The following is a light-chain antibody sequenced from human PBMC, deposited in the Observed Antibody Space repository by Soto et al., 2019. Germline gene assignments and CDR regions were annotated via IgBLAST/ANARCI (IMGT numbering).Light chain of an antibody. CDR2: AAS. J-gene: IGKJ4*01. CDR1: QGISSY. CDR3: QQSYSYPLLT. V-gene: IGKV1-8*01. Sequence: ASRMTQSPSSLSASTGDRVTITCRASQGISSYLAWYQQKPGKAPKLLIYAASTLQSGVPSRFSGSGSGTDFTLTISCLQSEDFATYYCQQSYSYPLLTFGGGTKVDIK.